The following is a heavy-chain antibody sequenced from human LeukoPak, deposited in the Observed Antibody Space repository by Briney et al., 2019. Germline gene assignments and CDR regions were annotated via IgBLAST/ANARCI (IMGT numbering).Heavy chain of an antibody. CDR1: GYTFIGYY. CDR3: ARDGVSIADPYYYYDYYMDV. D-gene: IGHD6-6*01. J-gene: IGHJ6*03. CDR2: INPSSGGT. V-gene: IGHV1-2*02. Sequence: ASVKVSCKASGYTFIGYYIHWVRQAPGQGVEWMGWINPSSGGTNYAQKFQGSVTMTRDTSISTAYMEVKRMRSEDTAVYYCARDGVSIADPYYYYDYYMDVWGKGTTVTISS.